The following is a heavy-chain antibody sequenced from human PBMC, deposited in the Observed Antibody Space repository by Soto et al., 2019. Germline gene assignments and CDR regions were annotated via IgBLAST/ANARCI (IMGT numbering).Heavy chain of an antibody. D-gene: IGHD5-12*01. CDR1: GYSINHGYY. V-gene: IGHV4-38-2*02. J-gene: IGHJ4*02. CDR2: IYHSGGT. Sequence: SETLSLTCAVSGYSINHGYYWGWIRQSPGKGLEWIGSIYHSGGTYSSPSLRSRVTISVDTSKNQFTLKLSSVTAADTAVYYCARDRGGYGVFDYWGQGTLVTVSS. CDR3: ARDRGGYGVFDY.